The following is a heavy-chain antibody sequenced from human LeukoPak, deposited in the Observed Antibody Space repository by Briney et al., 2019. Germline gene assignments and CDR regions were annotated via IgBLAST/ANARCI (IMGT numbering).Heavy chain of an antibody. CDR1: GGTFSSYA. J-gene: IGHJ4*02. V-gene: IGHV1-69*13. Sequence: GASVKVSCKASGGTFSSYAISWVRQAPGQGLEWMGGIIPIFGTANYAQKFQGRDTITADESTSTAYMELSSLRSEDTAVYYCAEMGYDSSGYYYGDYWGQGTLVTVSS. CDR3: AEMGYDSSGYYYGDY. CDR2: IIPIFGTA. D-gene: IGHD3-22*01.